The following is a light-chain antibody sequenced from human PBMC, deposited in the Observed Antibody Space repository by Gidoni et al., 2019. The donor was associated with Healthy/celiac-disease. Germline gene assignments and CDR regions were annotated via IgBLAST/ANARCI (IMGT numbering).Light chain of an antibody. CDR2: WAS. CDR3: QPYYRTPYT. CDR1: QSVLYSSNNKNY. V-gene: IGKV4-1*01. J-gene: IGKJ2*01. Sequence: IMMTQSPDSLAVSLGERATINCKSSQSVLYSSNNKNYLAWYQQKPGQPPKLLIYWASTRESGVPDRFSGSGSGTDFTLTISSLQAEDVAVYYCQPYYRTPYTFGQGTKLEIK.